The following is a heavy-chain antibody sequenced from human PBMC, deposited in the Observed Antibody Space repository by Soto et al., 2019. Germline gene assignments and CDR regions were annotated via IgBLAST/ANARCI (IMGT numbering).Heavy chain of an antibody. CDR1: GGSISSHY. V-gene: IGHV4-59*11. CDR3: AIRNWSYEMDWFDP. Sequence: PSETQALTSTVSGGSISSHYWSCIRQPPGKRLEWIGHIYYSGRTNYNPSLKSRVTISVDTSKNQFSLKLSSVTAADTAVYYCAIRNWSYEMDWFDPWGQGTRVTGS. D-gene: IGHD1-7*01. CDR2: IYYSGRT. J-gene: IGHJ5*02.